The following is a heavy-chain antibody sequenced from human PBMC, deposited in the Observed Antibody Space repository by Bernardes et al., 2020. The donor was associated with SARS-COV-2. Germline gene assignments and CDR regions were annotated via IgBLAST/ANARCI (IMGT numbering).Heavy chain of an antibody. Sequence: SETLSLTCTVSGDSLSRYYWSWIRQPPGQGLEWIGFTYYSGSTKYNPSLQSRVTISIDTSKNQFSLKLSSVTAADTAVYYCALHYYDSSGYYTTPFDYWGQGSLVTVSS. V-gene: IGHV4-59*01. CDR3: ALHYYDSSGYYTTPFDY. D-gene: IGHD3-22*01. CDR1: GDSLSRYY. CDR2: TYYSGST. J-gene: IGHJ4*02.